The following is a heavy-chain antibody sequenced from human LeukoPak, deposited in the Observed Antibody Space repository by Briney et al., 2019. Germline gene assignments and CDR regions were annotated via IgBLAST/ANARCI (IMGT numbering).Heavy chain of an antibody. CDR3: ATNGDSSLYYYYRAA. CDR1: GGSISSYY. Sequence: PSETLSLTCTVSGGSISSYYWSWIRQPPGKGLKWIGYIYYSGSTNYNPSLKSRVTISVDTSTNQFSLMLSSVTAADTAVYGCATNGDSSLYYYYRAARGKRATVTVSS. CDR2: IYYSGST. V-gene: IGHV4-59*01. D-gene: IGHD4-11*01. J-gene: IGHJ6*03.